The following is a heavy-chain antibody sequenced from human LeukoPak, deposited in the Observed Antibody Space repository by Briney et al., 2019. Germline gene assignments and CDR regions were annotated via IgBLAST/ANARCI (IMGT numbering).Heavy chain of an antibody. V-gene: IGHV4-59*08. D-gene: IGHD3-10*01. Sequence: SETLSLTCTVSGGSISSYYWSWIRQPPGKGLEWIGYIYYSGSTNYNPSLKSRVTISVDTSKNQFSLKLSSVTASDTAVYYCARSYYGSGTYYFDYWGQGTLVTVSS. CDR3: ARSYYGSGTYYFDY. CDR1: GGSISSYY. J-gene: IGHJ4*02. CDR2: IYYSGST.